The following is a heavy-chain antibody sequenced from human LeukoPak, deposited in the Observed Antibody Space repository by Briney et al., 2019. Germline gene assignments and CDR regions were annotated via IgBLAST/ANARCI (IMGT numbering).Heavy chain of an antibody. D-gene: IGHD3-10*01. CDR1: GGSISSGSYY. CDR2: IYTSGST. Sequence: SQTLSLTCTVSGGSISSGSYYWSWIRQPAGKGLEWIGRIYTSGSTNDNPSLKSRVTISVDTSKNQFSLKLSSVTAADTAVYYCARVAPHPGLPKDYYGSGSYYPYFDYWGQGTLVTVSS. CDR3: ARVAPHPGLPKDYYGSGSYYPYFDY. J-gene: IGHJ4*02. V-gene: IGHV4-61*02.